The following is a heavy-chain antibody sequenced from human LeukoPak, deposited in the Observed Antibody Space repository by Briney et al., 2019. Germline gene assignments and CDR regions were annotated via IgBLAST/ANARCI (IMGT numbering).Heavy chain of an antibody. D-gene: IGHD6-13*01. CDR1: GYTFTGYY. V-gene: IGHV1-2*02. CDR3: ARSSPPTYYHFYYYMDV. Sequence: ASVKVSCKASGYTFTGYYMHWVRQAPGQGLEWMGWINPNSGGAKYAQNFQGRVIMTTDTSISTAYMELSSLRSDDTAVYYCARSSPPTYYHFYYYMDVWGKGTTVTVSS. CDR2: INPNSGGA. J-gene: IGHJ6*03.